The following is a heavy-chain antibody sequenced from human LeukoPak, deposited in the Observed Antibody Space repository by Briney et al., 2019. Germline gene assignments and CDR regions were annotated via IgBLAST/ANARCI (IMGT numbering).Heavy chain of an antibody. CDR2: ISGSGGST. CDR1: GFTFSSYA. CDR3: AKDRLPRIAARLAEGPFDY. J-gene: IGHJ4*02. Sequence: PGGSLRLSCAASGFTFSSYAMSWVRQAPGKGLEWVSAISGSGGSTYYADSVKGRFTISRDNSKNTLYLQMNSLRAEDTAVYYCAKDRLPRIAARLAEGPFDYWGQGTLVTVSS. V-gene: IGHV3-23*01. D-gene: IGHD6-6*01.